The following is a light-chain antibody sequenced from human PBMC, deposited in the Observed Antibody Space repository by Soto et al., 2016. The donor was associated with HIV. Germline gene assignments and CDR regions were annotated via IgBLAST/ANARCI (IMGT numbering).Light chain of an antibody. V-gene: IGKV2-28*01. CDR1: QSLLHSNGYYY. CDR3: MQALQTPLT. J-gene: IGKJ5*01. CDR2: LGS. Sequence: DIVMTQSPLSLTVTPGEPASISCRSSQSLLHSNGYYYLTWYLQKSGQSPRRLICLGSTRASGVPDRFSGSGSGTDFTLKISRVEADDVGVYYCMQALQTPLTFGQGTRLEIK.